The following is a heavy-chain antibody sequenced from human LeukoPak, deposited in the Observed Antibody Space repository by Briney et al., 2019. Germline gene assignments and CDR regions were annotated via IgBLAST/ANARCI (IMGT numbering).Heavy chain of an antibody. Sequence: SETLSLTCAVYGGSFSGYYWSWIRQPPGKGLEWIGEINHSGSTNYNPSLKSRVTISVDTSKNQFSLKLSSVTAADTAVYYCASSGYCSGGSCYPRIDYWGQGTLVTVSS. V-gene: IGHV4-34*01. CDR3: ASSGYCSGGSCYPRIDY. D-gene: IGHD2-15*01. J-gene: IGHJ4*02. CDR1: GGSFSGYY. CDR2: INHSGST.